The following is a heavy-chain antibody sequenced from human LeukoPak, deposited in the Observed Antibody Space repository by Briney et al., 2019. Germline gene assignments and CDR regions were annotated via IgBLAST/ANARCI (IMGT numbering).Heavy chain of an antibody. CDR1: GFTFSSYS. CDR3: ARDLGRDRYFDS. J-gene: IGHJ4*02. CDR2: ISSSSSYI. V-gene: IGHV3-21*06. Sequence: GGSLRLSCAASGFTFSSYSMNWVRQAPGKGLEWVSSISSSSSYIYYADSVKGRFTISRDNAKNSLYLQMNSLRAEDTAVYYCARDLGRDRYFDSWGQGTLDTVSS. D-gene: IGHD5-24*01.